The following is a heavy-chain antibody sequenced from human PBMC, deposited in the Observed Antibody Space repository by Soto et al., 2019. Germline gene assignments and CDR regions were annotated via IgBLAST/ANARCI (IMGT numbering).Heavy chain of an antibody. D-gene: IGHD2-2*01. V-gene: IGHV3-21*06. CDR2: ISGGGSYI. CDR3: ARDSDCHSTSCFFPPHV. J-gene: IGHJ6*02. Sequence: PGGSLRLSCSASGFTFSDENMSWVRQVPGKGLEWVSGISGGGSYIFYADSVQGRFSISRDNPKNSLFLEMNSLRVEDTAVYYCARDSDCHSTSCFFPPHVSGHGTTVTVSS. CDR1: GFTFSDEN.